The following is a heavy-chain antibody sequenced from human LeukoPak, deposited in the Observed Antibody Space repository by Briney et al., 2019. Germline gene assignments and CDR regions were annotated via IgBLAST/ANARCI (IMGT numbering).Heavy chain of an antibody. D-gene: IGHD5-24*01. Sequence: SGGSLRLSCAVSGFTFSNYGMHWVRQAPGKGLEWVAFIRYDGSNKYYADSVKGRFTISRDNSKNTLYLQMNSLRAEDTAVYYCAKDWERWLQFVGAFDIWGQGTMVTVSS. V-gene: IGHV3-30*02. CDR2: IRYDGSNK. J-gene: IGHJ3*02. CDR3: AKDWERWLQFVGAFDI. CDR1: GFTFSNYG.